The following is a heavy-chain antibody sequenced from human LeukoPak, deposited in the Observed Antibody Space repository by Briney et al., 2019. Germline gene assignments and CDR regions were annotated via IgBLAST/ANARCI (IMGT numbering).Heavy chain of an antibody. CDR3: ARGGDPIADGDYNYYGMDV. V-gene: IGHV3-30*04. Sequence: GGSLRLSCAASGFTFSSYAMHWVRQAPGKGLEWVAVISYDGSNKYYADSVKGRFTISRDNSKNTLYLQMNSLRAEDTAVYYCARGGDPIADGDYNYYGMDVWGKGTTVTVSS. CDR2: ISYDGSNK. D-gene: IGHD6-13*01. CDR1: GFTFSSYA. J-gene: IGHJ6*04.